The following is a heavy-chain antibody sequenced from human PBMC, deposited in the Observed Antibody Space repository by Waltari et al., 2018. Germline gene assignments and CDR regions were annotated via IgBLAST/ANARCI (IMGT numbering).Heavy chain of an antibody. CDR2: ISSSSSYI. J-gene: IGHJ4*02. V-gene: IGHV3-21*01. D-gene: IGHD3-22*01. CDR1: GFPFSSYS. CDR3: ARFRTYYYEG. Sequence: EVQLVVSGGGLVTPGRCRRLSCAAAGFPFSSYSLNWVRQAPGKGLEWVSSISSSSSYIYYADSVKGRSTTAKDNAKNSLYLQMTSLRAEDTAVYYCARFRTYYYEGWGQGTLVTVSS.